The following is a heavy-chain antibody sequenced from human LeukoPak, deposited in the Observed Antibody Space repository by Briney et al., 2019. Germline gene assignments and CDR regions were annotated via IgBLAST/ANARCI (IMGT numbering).Heavy chain of an antibody. CDR3: ARDYCSSTSCLFDY. J-gene: IGHJ4*02. V-gene: IGHV1-2*06. D-gene: IGHD2-2*01. CDR2: INPNSGDT. CDR1: GYTLTGHH. Sequence: ASVKVFCKASGYTLTGHHMDWVRQAPGQRLEGMGRINPNSGDTNYAQKFQGRVTMTRDTSISTAYMELSRLRSDDTAVYYCARDYCSSTSCLFDYWGQGTLVTVSS.